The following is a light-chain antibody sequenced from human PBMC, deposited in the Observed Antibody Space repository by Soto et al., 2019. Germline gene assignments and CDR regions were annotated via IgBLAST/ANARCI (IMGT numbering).Light chain of an antibody. Sequence: DIQMTQSPSSLSASVGDRVTITCRASQGIRDDLAWYQQKPGKAPKRLIYAATRLQSGVPSRFSGSGSGTEFTLTISSLQSEDFATYYCLQHIDFPRTLGQGTKVDIK. CDR2: AAT. J-gene: IGKJ1*01. CDR1: QGIRDD. CDR3: LQHIDFPRT. V-gene: IGKV1-17*01.